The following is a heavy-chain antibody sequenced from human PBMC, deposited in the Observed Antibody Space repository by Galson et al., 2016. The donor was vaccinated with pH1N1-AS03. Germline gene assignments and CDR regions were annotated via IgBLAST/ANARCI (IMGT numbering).Heavy chain of an antibody. CDR2: IRSKSYGGTT. V-gene: IGHV3-49*03. CDR3: SRYGGYPDY. J-gene: IGHJ4*02. CDR1: GFTFGDYA. D-gene: IGHD5-18*01. Sequence: SLRLSCAASGFTFGDYAMSWFRQAPGKGLEWVGFIRSKSYGGTTEYAASVKGRFSISGDDSDSIVYLQTNGLKIEDTAVYYCSRYGGYPDYWGQGTLVTVSS.